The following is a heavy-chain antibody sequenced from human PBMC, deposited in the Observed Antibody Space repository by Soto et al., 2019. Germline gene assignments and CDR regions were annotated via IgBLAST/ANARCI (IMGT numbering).Heavy chain of an antibody. Sequence: GGSLRLSCAASGFTFSVSAMHLVLQASGKGLEWFVRIRSKSNSYATAYAASVKGRFTISRDDSKNTAYLQMNSLKTEDTAVYYCTRLGRSWDYAPYDFDIWGQGTMVTVSS. J-gene: IGHJ3*02. CDR1: GFTFSVSA. CDR3: TRLGRSWDYAPYDFDI. V-gene: IGHV3-73*01. D-gene: IGHD4-17*01. CDR2: IRSKSNSYAT.